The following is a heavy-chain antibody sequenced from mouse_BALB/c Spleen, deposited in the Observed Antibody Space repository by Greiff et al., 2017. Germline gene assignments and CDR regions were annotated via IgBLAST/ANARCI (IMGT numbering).Heavy chain of an antibody. Sequence: EVKLVESGPGLVKPSQSLSLTCTVTGYSITSDYAWNWIRQFPGNKLEWMGYISYSGSTSYNPSLKSRISITRDTSKNQFFLQLNSVTTEDTATYYCARGDGRNAMDYWGQGTSVTVSS. CDR3: ARGDGRNAMDY. J-gene: IGHJ4*01. CDR2: ISYSGST. CDR1: GYSITSDYA. V-gene: IGHV3-2*02.